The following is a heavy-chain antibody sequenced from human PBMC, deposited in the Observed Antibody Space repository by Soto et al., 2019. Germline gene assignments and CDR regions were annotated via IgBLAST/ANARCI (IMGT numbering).Heavy chain of an antibody. Sequence: GGSLRLSCAASGFTFSSYGMHWVRQAPGKGLEWVAVISYDGSNKYYADSVKGRFTISRDNSKNTLYLQMNSLRAEDTAVYYCAKGGGSGSYYGPYYFDYWGQGTLVTVSS. CDR2: ISYDGSNK. CDR3: AKGGGSGSYYGPYYFDY. V-gene: IGHV3-30*18. D-gene: IGHD1-26*01. J-gene: IGHJ4*02. CDR1: GFTFSSYG.